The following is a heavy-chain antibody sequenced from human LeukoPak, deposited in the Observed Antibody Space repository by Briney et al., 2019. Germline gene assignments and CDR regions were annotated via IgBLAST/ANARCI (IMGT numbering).Heavy chain of an antibody. CDR1: GYSFTSYW. CDR2: IYPGDSDT. J-gene: IGHJ3*02. V-gene: IGHV5-51*01. Sequence: GESLKISCKGSGYSFTSYWIGWVRQMPGKGLEWMGIIYPGDSDTRYSPSFQGQVTISADKSISTAYLQWSSLKASDTAMYYCARLYDIVASHGAFDIWGQGTMVTVSS. CDR3: ARLYDIVASHGAFDI. D-gene: IGHD5-12*01.